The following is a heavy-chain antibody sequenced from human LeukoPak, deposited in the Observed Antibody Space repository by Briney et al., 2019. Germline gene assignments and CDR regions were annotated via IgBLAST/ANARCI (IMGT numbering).Heavy chain of an antibody. V-gene: IGHV3-30*18. Sequence: PGRSLRLSCAVSGFTFSRYGIHWVRQAPGKGLEWVAVISYDGSNQYYADTVKGRFTISRDNSKNTLYLQMNSLRAEDTAVYYCAKDRLGALYYYDSSGYYRFDYWGQGTLVTVSS. D-gene: IGHD3-22*01. CDR3: AKDRLGALYYYDSSGYYRFDY. CDR2: ISYDGSNQ. J-gene: IGHJ4*01. CDR1: GFTFSRYG.